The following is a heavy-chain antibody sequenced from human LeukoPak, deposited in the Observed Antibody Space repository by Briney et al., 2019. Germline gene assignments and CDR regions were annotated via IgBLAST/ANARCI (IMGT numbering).Heavy chain of an antibody. CDR3: ASGVITHSVDAFDI. CDR1: GYTFTGYY. J-gene: IGHJ3*02. CDR2: INPNSGGT. V-gene: IGHV1-2*04. Sequence: ASVKVSCKASGYTFTGYYMHWVRQAPGQGLEWMGWINPNSGGTNYAQKFQGWVTMTRDTSISTAYMELSRLRSDDTAVYYCASGVITHSVDAFDIWGQETMVTVSS. D-gene: IGHD3-22*01.